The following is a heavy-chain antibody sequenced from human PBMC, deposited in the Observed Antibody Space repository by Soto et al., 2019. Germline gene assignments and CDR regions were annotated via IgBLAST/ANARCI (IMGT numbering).Heavy chain of an antibody. Sequence: QVQLQESGPGLVKPSETLSLTCTVSGGSISSYYWNWIRQPPGKGLEWIGYIFYSGSTNYNPSLKSRVTISVDTSKNQFSLKLNSVTAADTAVYYCARDRNWKGYYDMDVWGQGTTVTVSS. CDR3: ARDRNWKGYYDMDV. V-gene: IGHV4-59*01. CDR1: GGSISSYY. J-gene: IGHJ6*02. CDR2: IFYSGST. D-gene: IGHD1-1*01.